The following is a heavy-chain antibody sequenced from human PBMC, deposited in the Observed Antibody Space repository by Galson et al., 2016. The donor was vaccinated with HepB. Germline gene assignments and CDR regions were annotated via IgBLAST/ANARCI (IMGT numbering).Heavy chain of an antibody. V-gene: IGHV3-23*01. J-gene: IGHJ6*02. CDR3: AKAALEWLLKGHGVDV. CDR2: ISGSGATI. CDR1: RFSFSSYS. D-gene: IGHD6-19*01. Sequence: SLRLSCAASRFSFSSYSMTWVRQAPGKGLEWVSVISGSGATIYYADSVKGRFTISRDNSKNTLYLQMNSLRAEDTAVYYCAKAALEWLLKGHGVDVWGQGPAVTVSS.